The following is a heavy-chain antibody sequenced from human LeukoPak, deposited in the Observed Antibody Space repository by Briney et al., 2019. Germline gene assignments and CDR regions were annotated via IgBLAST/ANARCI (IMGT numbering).Heavy chain of an antibody. J-gene: IGHJ4*02. CDR2: IIPILGIA. CDR1: GGTFSSYA. Sequence: ASVKVSCKASGGTFSSYAISWLRQAPGQGLEWMGRIIPILGIANYAQKFQGRVTITADKSTSTAYMELSSLRSEDTAVYYCARGEVTGTTSPSDYWGQGTLVTVSS. CDR3: ARGEVTGTTSPSDY. V-gene: IGHV1-69*04. D-gene: IGHD1-20*01.